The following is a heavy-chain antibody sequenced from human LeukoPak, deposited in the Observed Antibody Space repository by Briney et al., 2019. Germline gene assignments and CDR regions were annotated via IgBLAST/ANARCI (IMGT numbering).Heavy chain of an antibody. D-gene: IGHD6-19*01. CDR3: ARAIAVAGTDQ. J-gene: IGHJ4*02. Sequence: GGSLRLSCAASGFTFSSYWMHWVRQAPGKGLVWVARINSDRYSISYADSVKGRFTISRDNTKNTLYLQVNSLRAEDTAIYYCARAIAVAGTDQWGQGTLVTVSS. V-gene: IGHV3-74*01. CDR1: GFTFSSYW. CDR2: INSDRYSI.